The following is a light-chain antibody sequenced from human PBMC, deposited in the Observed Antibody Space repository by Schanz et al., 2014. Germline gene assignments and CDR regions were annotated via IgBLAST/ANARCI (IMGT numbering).Light chain of an antibody. CDR2: DVT. Sequence: QSALTQHPSASGSPGQSVTISCTGTSRDIGKYNYVSWYQQHPGKAPKLLIYDVTERPSGVPDRFSGSRSGSTASLTVSGLQGDDEADYYCCSYIGTNYLVLFGGGTKLTVL. V-gene: IGLV2-8*01. CDR3: CSYIGTNYLVL. CDR1: SRDIGKYNY. J-gene: IGLJ3*02.